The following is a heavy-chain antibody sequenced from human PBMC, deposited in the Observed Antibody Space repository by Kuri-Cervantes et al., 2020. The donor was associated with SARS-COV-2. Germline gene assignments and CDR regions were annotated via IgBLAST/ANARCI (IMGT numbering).Heavy chain of an antibody. CDR3: AKDFSGGSGSPMFDY. D-gene: IGHD3-10*01. J-gene: IGHJ4*02. V-gene: IGHV3-43D*03. Sequence: GESLKISCAASGFTFSSYAMHWVRQAPGKGLEWVSLISWDGGSTYYADSVKGRFTISRDNSKNSLYLQMNSLRAEDTALYYCAKDFSGGSGSPMFDYWGQGTLVTVSS. CDR2: ISWDGGST. CDR1: GFTFSSYA.